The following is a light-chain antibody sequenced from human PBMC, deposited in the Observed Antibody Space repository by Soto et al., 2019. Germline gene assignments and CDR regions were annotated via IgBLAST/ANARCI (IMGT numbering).Light chain of an antibody. CDR2: GAS. CDR3: QQYGSSLRT. CDR1: QSVSSSY. J-gene: IGKJ1*01. Sequence: EIVLTQSPGTLSLSPGERATLSCRASQSVSSSYLAWYQQKPGQAPSLLIYGASSRATGIPDRFSGSGSGTDFTLTISRLEPEDFAVYYCQQYGSSLRTFGQGTKVEI. V-gene: IGKV3-20*01.